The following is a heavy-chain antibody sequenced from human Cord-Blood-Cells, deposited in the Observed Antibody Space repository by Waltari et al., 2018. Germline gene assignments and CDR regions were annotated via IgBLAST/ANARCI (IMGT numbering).Heavy chain of an antibody. CDR3: ARGGRGLLWFGESFDY. CDR2: ISYDGSNK. CDR1: GFTFRSYA. J-gene: IGHJ4*02. D-gene: IGHD3-10*01. Sequence: QVQLVESGGGVVQPGRSLRLSCAASGFTFRSYAMHWVRQARGKGLEWVAVISYDGSNKYYADSVKGRFTISRDNSKNTLYLQMNSLRAEDTAVYYCARGGRGLLWFGESFDYWGQGTLVTVSS. V-gene: IGHV3-30*04.